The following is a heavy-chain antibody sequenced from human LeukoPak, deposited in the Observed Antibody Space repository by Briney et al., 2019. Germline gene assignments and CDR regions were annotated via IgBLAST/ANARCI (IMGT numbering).Heavy chain of an antibody. D-gene: IGHD3-22*01. Sequence: PSETLSLTCTVSGGSISSYYWSWIRQPPGKGLEWIGYIYYSGSTNYNPSLKSRVTISVDTSKNQFSLKLSSVTAADTAVYYCAXXXXDSIPRLGYWGQGTLVTVSS. CDR2: IYYSGST. CDR1: GGSISSYY. J-gene: IGHJ4*02. CDR3: AXXXXDSIPRLGY. V-gene: IGHV4-59*01.